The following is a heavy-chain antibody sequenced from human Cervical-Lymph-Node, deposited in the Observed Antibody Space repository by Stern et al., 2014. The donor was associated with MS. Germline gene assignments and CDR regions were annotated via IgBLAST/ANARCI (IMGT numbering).Heavy chain of an antibody. CDR1: GDTFTSYY. V-gene: IGHV1-46*01. D-gene: IGHD6-13*01. J-gene: IGHJ4*02. CDR3: ATYSSTWSPPWF. CDR2: INPTGGST. Sequence: DQLVESGAEVKKPGASVKGSCKASGDTFTSYYMHWVRQAPGQGLEWMGIINPTGGSTHYAQKFQGRVTLTRDTSTSTVYMELSSLRSEDTAVYYCATYSSTWSPPWFWGQGTLVTVSS.